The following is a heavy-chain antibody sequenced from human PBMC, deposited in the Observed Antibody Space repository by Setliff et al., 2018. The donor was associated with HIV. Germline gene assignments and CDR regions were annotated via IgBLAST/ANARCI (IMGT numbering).Heavy chain of an antibody. V-gene: IGHV4-4*02. Sequence: SETLSLTCAVSGGSISSSNWWSWVRRPPGKGLEWIGEIYHTGRTNYNPSLKSRVTISVDKSKNQFSLKLSSVTAADTAVYYCAKDRRVGATSLSAFDIWGQGTMVTVS. D-gene: IGHD1-26*01. J-gene: IGHJ3*02. CDR3: AKDRRVGATSLSAFDI. CDR2: IYHTGRT. CDR1: GGSISSSNW.